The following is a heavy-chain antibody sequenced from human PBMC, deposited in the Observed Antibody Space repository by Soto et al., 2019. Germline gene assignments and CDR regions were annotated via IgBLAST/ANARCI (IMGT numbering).Heavy chain of an antibody. CDR3: ARGHYGNWHWYFDL. J-gene: IGHJ2*01. V-gene: IGHV3-7*03. Sequence: EVQLVESGGDLVQPGGSLSLSCAASGFTFSSYWMSWVRQAPGKGLEWVASIKQDGSEKYYVDSVKGRFTISRDNAKNSLYLQMNSLRADDTAVYYCARGHYGNWHWYFDLWGRGTLVTVSS. D-gene: IGHD4-17*01. CDR2: IKQDGSEK. CDR1: GFTFSSYW.